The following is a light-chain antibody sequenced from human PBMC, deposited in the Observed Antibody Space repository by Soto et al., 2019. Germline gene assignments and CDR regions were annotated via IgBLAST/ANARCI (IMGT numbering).Light chain of an antibody. Sequence: QSALTQPASVSGSPGQSITISCAGSNSDIGSYKYVSWFQQHPGNAPKLIISEVRDRPSGVSTRFSGSKSGNTASLTISGLHPEDEADYYCSSYTTSGTPYVFGTGSKLTVL. CDR2: EVR. V-gene: IGLV2-14*01. CDR3: SSYTTSGTPYV. J-gene: IGLJ1*01. CDR1: NSDIGSYKY.